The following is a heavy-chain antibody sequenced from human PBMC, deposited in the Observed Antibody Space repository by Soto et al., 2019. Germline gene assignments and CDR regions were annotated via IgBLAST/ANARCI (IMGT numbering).Heavy chain of an antibody. D-gene: IGHD6-6*01. CDR3: ARDSYSSSSPFYYYYGMDV. J-gene: IGHJ6*02. CDR1: GYTFTSYG. V-gene: IGHV1-18*04. CDR2: ISAYNGNT. Sequence: ASVKVSCKASGYTFTSYGISRVRQAPGQGLEWMGWISAYNGNTNYAQKLQGRVTMTTDTSTSTAYMELRSLRSDDTAVYYCARDSYSSSSPFYYYYGMDVWGQGTTVTVSS.